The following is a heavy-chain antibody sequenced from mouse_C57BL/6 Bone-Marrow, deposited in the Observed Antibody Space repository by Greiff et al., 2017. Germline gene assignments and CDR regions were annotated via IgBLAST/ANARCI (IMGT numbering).Heavy chain of an antibody. CDR1: GFTFSNYW. CDR3: TGEERLITTVVERFAY. CDR2: IRLKSDNYAT. D-gene: IGHD1-1*01. V-gene: IGHV6-3*01. Sequence: EVKVEESGGGLVQPGGSMKLSCVASGFTFSNYWMNWVRQSPEKGLEWVAQIRLKSDNYATHYAESVKGRFTISRDDSKSSVYLQMNNLRAEDTGIYYCTGEERLITTVVERFAYWGQGTLVTVSA. J-gene: IGHJ3*01.